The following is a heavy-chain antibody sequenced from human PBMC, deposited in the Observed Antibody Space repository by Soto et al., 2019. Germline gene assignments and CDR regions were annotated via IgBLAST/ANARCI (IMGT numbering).Heavy chain of an antibody. D-gene: IGHD3-10*02. Sequence: SDTLSLTCAVSDYSISSGYYWGWIRQPPGKGLEWIGSIYHSGSTYYNPSLKSRVTISVDTSKNQFSLKLSSVTAADTAGYYCARVVSPLVLMLGETRDASGQGTTVTV. J-gene: IGHJ6*02. CDR1: DYSISSGYY. V-gene: IGHV4-38-2*01. CDR2: IYHSGST. CDR3: ARVVSPLVLMLGETRDA.